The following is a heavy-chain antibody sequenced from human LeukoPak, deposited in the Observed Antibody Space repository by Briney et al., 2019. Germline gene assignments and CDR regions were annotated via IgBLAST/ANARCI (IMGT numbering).Heavy chain of an antibody. J-gene: IGHJ5*02. Sequence: GRSLRLSCATSGFTLSNYGIHWVRQAPGKGLEWVTVIWYDGVRKYYADSVKGRFSISKDNSKNTVYLQMDSLRAEDTATYYCARDTDRSSDYGSFDPWGQGTLVIVSS. CDR2: IWYDGVRK. CDR3: ARDTDRSSDYGSFDP. CDR1: GFTLSNYG. D-gene: IGHD3-22*01. V-gene: IGHV3-33*01.